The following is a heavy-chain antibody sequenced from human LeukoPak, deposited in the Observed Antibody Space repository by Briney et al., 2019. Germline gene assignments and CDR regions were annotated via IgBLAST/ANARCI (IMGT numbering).Heavy chain of an antibody. V-gene: IGHV3-30*18. J-gene: IGHJ4*02. CDR1: GFTFSSYG. D-gene: IGHD1-26*01. CDR3: AKDGQSGAFDN. CDR2: ISYDGSNK. Sequence: PGGSLRLSCAASGFTFSSYGMHWVRQAPGKGLEWVAVISYDGSNKYYADSVKGRFTISRDNSKNTLYLQMNSLRAEDTAVYYCAKDGQSGAFDNWGQGTLVTVSS.